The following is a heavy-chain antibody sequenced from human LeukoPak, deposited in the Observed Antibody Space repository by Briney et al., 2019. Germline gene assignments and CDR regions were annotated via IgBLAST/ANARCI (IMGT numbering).Heavy chain of an antibody. Sequence: GGSLRLSCAASGFTFAGYWISWVRQAPGKGLEWVANIKQDASEEYYVDSVKGRFTISRDNAKNSLYLQMNSLRAEDTAVYYCVRDRGRASVDYWGQGTLVTASS. D-gene: IGHD1-26*01. CDR3: VRDRGRASVDY. V-gene: IGHV3-7*01. CDR1: GFTFAGYW. J-gene: IGHJ4*02. CDR2: IKQDASEE.